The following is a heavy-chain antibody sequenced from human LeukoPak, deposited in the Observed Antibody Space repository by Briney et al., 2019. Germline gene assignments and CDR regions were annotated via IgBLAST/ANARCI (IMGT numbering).Heavy chain of an antibody. Sequence: GGSLRLSCAASGFTFTSFNMNWVRQAPGQGLEWVSYISVANTIYYANSVKGRFTISRDNAKNSLYLQMDSLRAEDTAVYYCARSGSYRLDYWGQGTLVTVSS. CDR3: ARSGSYRLDY. J-gene: IGHJ4*02. CDR2: ISVANTI. D-gene: IGHD1-26*01. V-gene: IGHV3-48*01. CDR1: GFTFTSFN.